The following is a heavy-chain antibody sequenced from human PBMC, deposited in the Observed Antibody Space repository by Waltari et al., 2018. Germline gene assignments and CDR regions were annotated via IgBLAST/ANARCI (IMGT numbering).Heavy chain of an antibody. CDR2: IYYSGXT. D-gene: IGHD1-20*01. CDR3: AXGXXXXNWNPPLXDX. Sequence: XXQLQESGPXXVKPSXTXSLTCTVSGGSISSXYWSWIRQXPGKGLEWIGVIYYSGXTXXNPSLKXXXXISVDTSXXQFSLXLSXVTAADTAVXYXAXGXXXXNWNPPLXDXWGQGTXXXXSS. CDR1: GGSISSXY. J-gene: IGHJ4*02. V-gene: IGHV4-59*01.